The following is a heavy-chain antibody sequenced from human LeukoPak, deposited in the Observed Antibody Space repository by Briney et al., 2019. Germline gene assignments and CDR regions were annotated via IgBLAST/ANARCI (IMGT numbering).Heavy chain of an antibody. CDR1: GYSFTSYW. CDR3: ARLDSTTGTTEESDY. D-gene: IGHD1-1*01. J-gene: IGHJ4*02. V-gene: IGHV5-10-1*01. Sequence: PGESLKISSKGSGYSFTSYWISWVRQMPGKGLEWMGRIDPSDSYTNYSPSFQGHVTISADKSISTAYLQWSSLKASDTAMYYCARLDSTTGTTEESDYWGQVTLVTVSS. CDR2: IDPSDSYT.